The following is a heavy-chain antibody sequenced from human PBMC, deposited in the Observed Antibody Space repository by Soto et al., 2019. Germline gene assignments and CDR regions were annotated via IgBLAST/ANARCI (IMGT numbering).Heavy chain of an antibody. CDR2: IYYSGST. J-gene: IGHJ5*02. V-gene: IGHV4-31*03. CDR1: GGSISSGGYY. Sequence: SETLSLTCTVSGGSISSGGYYWSWIRQHPGKGLEWIGYIYYSGSTYYNPSLKSRVTISVDTSKNQFSLKLSSVTAADTAVYYCASSVVTYNWFDPWGRGTLVTVSS. CDR3: ASSVVTYNWFDP. D-gene: IGHD2-15*01.